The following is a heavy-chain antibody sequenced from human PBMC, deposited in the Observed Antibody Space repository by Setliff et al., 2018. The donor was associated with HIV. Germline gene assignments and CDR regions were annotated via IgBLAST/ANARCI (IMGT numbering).Heavy chain of an antibody. D-gene: IGHD3-22*01. CDR3: ARGTSGGHSSGYYYFDY. CDR1: GYSISDGYY. V-gene: IGHV4-38-2*01. CDR2: VYTRGNT. J-gene: IGHJ4*01. Sequence: SETLSLTCAVSGYSISDGYYWGWIRLPPGKGLEWIGNVYTRGNTYYNPSLKSRVTISVDTSKKQFSLRLSSVTAADTAVYYCARGTSGGHSSGYYYFDYWGHGTLVTVSS.